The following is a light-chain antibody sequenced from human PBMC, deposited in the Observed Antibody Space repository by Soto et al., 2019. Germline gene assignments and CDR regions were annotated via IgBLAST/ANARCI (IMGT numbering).Light chain of an antibody. J-gene: IGKJ2*01. CDR3: HQRSNWPPYT. Sequence: EIVLTQSPATLSLSPGERATFSCRASQSVGTYLGWYQQKPGQAPRLLIYDASNRATGIPARFSGSGSGTDFTLSISSLEPEDFAVYYCHQRSNWPPYTFGQGTKLEIK. V-gene: IGKV3-11*01. CDR2: DAS. CDR1: QSVGTY.